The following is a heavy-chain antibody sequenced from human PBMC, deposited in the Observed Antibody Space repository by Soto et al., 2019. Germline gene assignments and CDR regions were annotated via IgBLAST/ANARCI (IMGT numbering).Heavy chain of an antibody. Sequence: EVQLLESGGGLVQPGGSLRLSCAASGFTFSNYAMTWVRQAPGKGLECVSGISGSGGSTYYADSVKGRFTISRDNSKNTLYLQMNSLRAEDTAIYYCAQGSSWYPYSDYWGQGTLVTVSS. CDR1: GFTFSNYA. D-gene: IGHD6-13*01. CDR3: AQGSSWYPYSDY. CDR2: ISGSGGST. J-gene: IGHJ4*02. V-gene: IGHV3-23*01.